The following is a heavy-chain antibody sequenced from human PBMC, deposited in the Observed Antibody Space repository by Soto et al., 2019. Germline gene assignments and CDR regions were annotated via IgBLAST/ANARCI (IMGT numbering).Heavy chain of an antibody. Sequence: ASVKVSCKASGYTFTSYDINWVRQATGQGLEWMGWMNPNSGNTGYAQKFQGRVTMTRNTSISTAYMELSSLRSEDTAVYYCAREPYSSGGYGVAYYYYYYMDVWGKGTTVTVSS. V-gene: IGHV1-8*01. CDR3: AREPYSSGGYGVAYYYYYYMDV. D-gene: IGHD6-19*01. CDR1: GYTFTSYD. CDR2: MNPNSGNT. J-gene: IGHJ6*03.